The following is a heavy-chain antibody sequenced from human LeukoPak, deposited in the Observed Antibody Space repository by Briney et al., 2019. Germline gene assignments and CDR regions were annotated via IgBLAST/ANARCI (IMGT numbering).Heavy chain of an antibody. Sequence: PGGSLRLSCAASGFTFSSYAMSWVRQAPGKGLEWVSAISGSGGSTYYADSVKGRFTISRDNSKNTLSLQMNSLRAEDTAVYYCAKVVVAATYAFDYWGQGTLVTVSS. CDR3: AKVVVAATYAFDY. CDR2: ISGSGGST. D-gene: IGHD2-15*01. J-gene: IGHJ4*01. V-gene: IGHV3-23*01. CDR1: GFTFSSYA.